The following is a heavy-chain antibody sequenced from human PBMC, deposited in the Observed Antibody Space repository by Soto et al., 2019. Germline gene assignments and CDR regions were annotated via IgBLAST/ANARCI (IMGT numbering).Heavy chain of an antibody. CDR2: ISAYNGNT. V-gene: IGHV1-18*01. D-gene: IGHD6-13*01. CDR1: GYTFTSYG. J-gene: IGHJ5*02. Sequence: ASVKVSCKASGYTFTSYGISWVRQAPGQGLEWMGWISAYNGNTNYAQKLQGRVTMTTDTSTSTAYMELRSLGSDDTAVYYCARAKKSLYSSSWYPWFDPWGQGTLVTVSS. CDR3: ARAKKSLYSSSWYPWFDP.